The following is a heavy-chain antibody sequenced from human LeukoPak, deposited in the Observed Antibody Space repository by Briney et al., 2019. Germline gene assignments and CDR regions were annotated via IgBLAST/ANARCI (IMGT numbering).Heavy chain of an antibody. D-gene: IGHD3-22*01. V-gene: IGHV4-4*07. Sequence: PSETLSLTCTVSGGSISSYYWSWIRQPAGKGLEWIGRIYISGSTNYNPSLKSRVTMSVDTSKNQFSLKLSSVTAADTAVYYCARVNMVLVSSGYLYTFDYWGQGTLVTVSS. CDR1: GGSISSYY. J-gene: IGHJ4*02. CDR3: ARVNMVLVSSGYLYTFDY. CDR2: IYISGST.